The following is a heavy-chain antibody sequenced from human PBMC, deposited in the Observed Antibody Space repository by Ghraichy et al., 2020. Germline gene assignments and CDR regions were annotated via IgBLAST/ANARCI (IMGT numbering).Heavy chain of an antibody. V-gene: IGHV4-59*01. CDR3: ARGGYDGKIDY. CDR2: IYYSGST. D-gene: IGHD5-12*01. CDR1: GGSISTYY. J-gene: IGHJ4*02. Sequence: SQTLSLTCTVSGGSISTYYWSWIRQPPGKGLEWIGNIYYSGSTNYNPSLKSRVTISVDTSKNQFSLKLSSVTAADAAVYYCARGGYDGKIDYWGQGTLVTVSS.